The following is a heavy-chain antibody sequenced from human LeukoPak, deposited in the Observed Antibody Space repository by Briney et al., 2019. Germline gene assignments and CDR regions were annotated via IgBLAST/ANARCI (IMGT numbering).Heavy chain of an antibody. CDR3: ALLWFDP. CDR1: GFTFSSYW. V-gene: IGHV3-7*01. CDR2: RKQDGSEK. J-gene: IGHJ5*02. Sequence: RGSLRLSCAASGFTFSSYWMSWVRQAPGKGLGWVANRKQDGSEKYYVESVKGRFTISRDNAKNSLYLQIHSLRAKDTAVYHRALLWFDPWGQDNVVTVSS.